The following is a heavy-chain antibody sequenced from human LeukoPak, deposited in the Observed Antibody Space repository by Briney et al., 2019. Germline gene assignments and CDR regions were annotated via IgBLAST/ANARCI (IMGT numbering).Heavy chain of an antibody. Sequence: GGSLRPSCIGSRFALSYYGMHWVRQAPDRGLEWVAVVSADGTERFYADSVKGRFTISRDNSKNTVFLQMTSLRTEDTGVYYCAKGSSAYGHPTSPLFDFWGQGTLVTVSS. V-gene: IGHV3-30*18. CDR1: RFALSYYG. CDR2: VSADGTER. J-gene: IGHJ4*02. D-gene: IGHD3-22*01. CDR3: AKGSSAYGHPTSPLFDF.